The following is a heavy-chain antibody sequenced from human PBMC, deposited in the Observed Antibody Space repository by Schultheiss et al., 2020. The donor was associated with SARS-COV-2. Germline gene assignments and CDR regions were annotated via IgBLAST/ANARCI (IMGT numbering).Heavy chain of an antibody. CDR2: IGASAQYT. CDR1: GFTFTTYA. D-gene: IGHD2-15*01. J-gene: IGHJ4*02. V-gene: IGHV3-23*01. Sequence: GESLKISCTASGFTFTTYAMSWVRQAPGKGLEWVSSIGASAQYTIYANSVKGRFTISRDNSKNTLYLQMSSLRAEDTAVYYCVKSTSGGSSRLYYFDYWGQGTLVTVSS. CDR3: VKSTSGGSSRLYYFDY.